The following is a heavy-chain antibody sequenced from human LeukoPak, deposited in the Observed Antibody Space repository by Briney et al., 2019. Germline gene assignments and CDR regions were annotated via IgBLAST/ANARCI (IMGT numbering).Heavy chain of an antibody. CDR1: GGTFSSYA. CDR2: ISAYNGNT. CDR3: ARSAGRGWYDY. D-gene: IGHD6-19*01. J-gene: IGHJ4*02. V-gene: IGHV1-18*01. Sequence: ASVKVSCKASGGTFSSYAISWVRQAPGQGLEWMGWISAYNGNTNYAQKLQGRVTITTDTSTSTAYMELRSLRSDDTAVYYCARSAGRGWYDYWGQGTLVTVSS.